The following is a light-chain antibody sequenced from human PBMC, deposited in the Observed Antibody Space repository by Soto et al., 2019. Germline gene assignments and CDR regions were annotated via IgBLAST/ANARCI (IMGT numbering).Light chain of an antibody. CDR1: ESISDY. V-gene: IGKV1-39*01. J-gene: IGKJ4*01. CDR2: SAS. Sequence: IQLTQSPSSLSASVGDRVTIVCRASESISDYLNWYQLKSGEAPKVLIYSASTLRGGVPSRFSGTGSGTEFTLTISSLQPEDVATYSCQQTFSHPPSFGGGTTGEIK. CDR3: QQTFSHPPS.